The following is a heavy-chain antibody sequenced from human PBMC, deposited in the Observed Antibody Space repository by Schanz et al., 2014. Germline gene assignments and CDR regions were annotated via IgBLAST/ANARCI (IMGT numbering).Heavy chain of an antibody. J-gene: IGHJ3*02. Sequence: EEQLVESGGGLVQPGGSLRLSCAASGFTFSSYAMSWVRQAPGKGLEWVSAISGSGGSTYYADSVKGRFTISRDNSKNTLYMQMNSLRTEDTAVYYCAKGRFGELRAFDIWGQGTMVTVSS. CDR1: GFTFSSYA. V-gene: IGHV3-23*04. D-gene: IGHD3-10*01. CDR2: ISGSGGST. CDR3: AKGRFGELRAFDI.